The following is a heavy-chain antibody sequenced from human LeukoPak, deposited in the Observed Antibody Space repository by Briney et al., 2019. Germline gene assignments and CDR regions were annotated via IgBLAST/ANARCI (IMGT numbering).Heavy chain of an antibody. J-gene: IGHJ4*02. CDR1: GFTFSSYA. CDR2: ISGSGGRT. CDR3: AKGSGTAEDY. V-gene: IGHV3-23*01. Sequence: RGSLRLSCAASGFTFSSYAMSWVRQAPGKGLEWVSAISGSGGRTHYADSVKGRFTISRDNSKNTLYLQMNSLRAEDTAVYYCAKGSGTAEDYWGQGTLVTVSS. D-gene: IGHD6-25*01.